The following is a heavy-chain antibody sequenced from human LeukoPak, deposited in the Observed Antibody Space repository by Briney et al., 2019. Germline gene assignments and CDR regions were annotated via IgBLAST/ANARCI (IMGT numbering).Heavy chain of an antibody. Sequence: GGSLRLSCADSGFTFSRHWMDWVRQAPGKGLEWVANIKEDGSVKNYVDSVKGRFTISRDNAKNSLYLQMNSLRAEDTAVYYCARGYSGSYRVDYWGQGTLVTVSS. J-gene: IGHJ4*02. CDR3: ARGYSGSYRVDY. V-gene: IGHV3-7*01. CDR1: GFTFSRHW. CDR2: IKEDGSVK. D-gene: IGHD1-26*01.